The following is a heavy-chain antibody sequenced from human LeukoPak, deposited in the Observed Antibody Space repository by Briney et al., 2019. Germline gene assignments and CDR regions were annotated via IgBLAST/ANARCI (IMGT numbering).Heavy chain of an antibody. CDR1: GFTFNNYG. CDR3: ARDRQLDYYYYGMDV. V-gene: IGHV3-30*03. Sequence: PGGSLRLSCAASGFTFNNYGMLWVRQAPGKGLEWVAVDKHHADPVKGRFTIARDNSKNTLYLQMNSLRAEDTAVYYCARDRQLDYYYYGMDVWGKGTTVTVSS. D-gene: IGHD1-1*01. CDR2: DK. J-gene: IGHJ6*04.